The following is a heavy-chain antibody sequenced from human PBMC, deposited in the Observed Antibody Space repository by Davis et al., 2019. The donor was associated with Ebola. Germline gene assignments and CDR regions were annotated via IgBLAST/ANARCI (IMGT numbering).Heavy chain of an antibody. V-gene: IGHV1-2*06. CDR1: GYTFTGYY. J-gene: IGHJ4*02. CDR2: IKPNSGGT. D-gene: IGHD2-2*01. CDR3: AKMRYCSSTNCSGGFDY. Sequence: ASVKVSCKASGYTFTGYYMHWVRQAPGQGLEWMGRIKPNSGGTNYAQKFQGRVTMTRDTSISTAYMELSRLRSDDTAVYYCAKMRYCSSTNCSGGFDYWGQGTLVTVSS.